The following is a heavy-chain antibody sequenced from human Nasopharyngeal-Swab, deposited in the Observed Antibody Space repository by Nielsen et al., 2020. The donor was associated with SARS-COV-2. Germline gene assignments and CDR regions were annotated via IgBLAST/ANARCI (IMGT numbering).Heavy chain of an antibody. CDR2: IYYSGST. V-gene: IGHV4-61*01. CDR1: GGSVSSGSYY. CDR3: ARIGRFFDWLSAYNGMDV. D-gene: IGHD3-9*01. J-gene: IGHJ6*02. Sequence: SETLSLTCTVSGGSVSSGSYYWSWIRQPPGKGLEWIGYIYYSGSTNYNPSLKSRVTISVDTSKNQFSLKLSSVTAADTAVYYCARIGRFFDWLSAYNGMDVWGHGTTVTVSS.